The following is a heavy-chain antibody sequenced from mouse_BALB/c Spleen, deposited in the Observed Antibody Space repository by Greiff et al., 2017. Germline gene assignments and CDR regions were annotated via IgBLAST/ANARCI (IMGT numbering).Heavy chain of an antibody. CDR1: GYAFTNYL. J-gene: IGHJ2*01. CDR3: ARHYYGSSH. Sequence: QVQLQQSGAELVRPGTSVKVSCKASGYAFTNYLIEWVKQRPGQGLEWIGVIYPGSGGTNYNEKFKGKATLTADKSSSTAYMQLSSLTSDDSAVYFCARHYYGSSHWGQGTTLTVSS. V-gene: IGHV1-54*01. D-gene: IGHD1-1*01. CDR2: IYPGSGGT.